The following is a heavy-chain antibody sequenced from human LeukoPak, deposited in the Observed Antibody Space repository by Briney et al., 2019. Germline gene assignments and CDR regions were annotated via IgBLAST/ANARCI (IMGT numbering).Heavy chain of an antibody. J-gene: IGHJ4*02. CDR2: INPSGGST. Sequence: ASVKVSCKASGYTFTSYGISWVRQAPGQGLEWMGIINPSGGSTSYAQKFQGRVTMTRDMSTSTVYMELSSLRSEDTAVYYCARLPEGDNYWGQGTLVTVSS. CDR3: ARLPEGDNY. D-gene: IGHD3-16*01. CDR1: GYTFTSYG. V-gene: IGHV1-46*01.